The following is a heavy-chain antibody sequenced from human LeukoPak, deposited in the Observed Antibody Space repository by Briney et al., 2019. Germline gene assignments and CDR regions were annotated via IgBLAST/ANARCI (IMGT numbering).Heavy chain of an antibody. D-gene: IGHD3-9*01. CDR3: ARPLRYSDFDSQLDY. CDR2: INPSGGST. Sequence: ASVKVSCKASGYTFTSYYMHWVRQAPGQGLEWMGIINPSGGSTSYAQKFQGRVTMTRDMSTRTVYMELSSLRSEDTAVYYCARPLRYSDFDSQLDYWGQGTLVTVSS. J-gene: IGHJ4*02. V-gene: IGHV1-46*01. CDR1: GYTFTSYY.